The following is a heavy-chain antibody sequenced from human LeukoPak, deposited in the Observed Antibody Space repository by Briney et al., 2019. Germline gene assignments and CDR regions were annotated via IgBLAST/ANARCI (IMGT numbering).Heavy chain of an antibody. CDR3: ARAPATYAVSPGAFDV. J-gene: IGHJ3*01. D-gene: IGHD2-8*01. V-gene: IGHV3-11*04. CDR1: GFTFSDFF. CDR2: FSGSGSTK. Sequence: PGGSLRLSCAASGFTFSDFFMTWIRQAPGKGLEWVSYFSGSGSTKFYADSVKGRFTISRDNAKDSLYLQMSSLRLEDTALYYCARAPATYAVSPGAFDVWGHGTMVTVSS.